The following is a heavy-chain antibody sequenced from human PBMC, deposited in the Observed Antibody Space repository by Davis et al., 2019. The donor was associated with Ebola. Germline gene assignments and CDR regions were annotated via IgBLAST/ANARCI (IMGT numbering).Heavy chain of an antibody. V-gene: IGHV3-48*03. CDR1: GFTLSSYE. CDR2: ISSSGNTI. J-gene: IGHJ4*02. Sequence: PGGSLRLSCAASGFTLSSYELNWVRPAPGKGLEWVSHISSSGNTIYYADSVEGRFTISRDNAKNSLYLQLNSLRAEDTAVYYCARDLQGRAGAAYLDVWGQGTLVTVSS. CDR3: ARDLQGRAGAAYLDV. D-gene: IGHD6-19*01.